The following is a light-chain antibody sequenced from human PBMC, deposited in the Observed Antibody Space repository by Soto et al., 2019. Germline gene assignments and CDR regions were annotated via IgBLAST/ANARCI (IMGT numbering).Light chain of an antibody. CDR3: SSFTSSATVV. J-gene: IGLJ2*01. CDR2: DVS. CDR1: SSDVGRYNY. Sequence: QSVLTQPASVSGSPGQSITISCTGTSSDVGRYNYVSWYQQHPGKAPKLMIYDVSNRPSGVSNRFSGSKSGNTASLTVSGFQAEDDDDYYCSSFTSSATVVFGGGTKLTVL. V-gene: IGLV2-14*01.